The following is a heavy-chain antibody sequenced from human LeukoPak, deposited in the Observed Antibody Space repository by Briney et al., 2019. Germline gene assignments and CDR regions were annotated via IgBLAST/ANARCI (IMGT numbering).Heavy chain of an antibody. J-gene: IGHJ4*02. CDR1: GGSISSGGYS. D-gene: IGHD2-15*01. CDR2: IYHSGST. Sequence: SQTLSLTCAVSGGSISSGGYSWSWIRQPPGKGLEWIGYIYHSGSTYYNPSLKSRVTISVDRSKNQFSPKLSSVTAADTAVYYCASDRGGSWDYWGQGTLVTVSS. V-gene: IGHV4-30-2*01. CDR3: ASDRGGSWDY.